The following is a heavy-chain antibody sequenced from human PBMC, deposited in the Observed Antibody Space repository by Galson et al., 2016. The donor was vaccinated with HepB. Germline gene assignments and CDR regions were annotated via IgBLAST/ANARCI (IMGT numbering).Heavy chain of an antibody. CDR3: ARVLEGPCNWFDP. J-gene: IGHJ5*02. V-gene: IGHV1-69*13. CDR2: IIPIFGTA. Sequence: SVKVSCKASGGTFSTYAISWVRQAPGQGLEWMGRIIPIFGTANYAQKFQGRATITADEYTSTAYMELSSLRSEDTAVYYCARVLEGPCNWFDPWGQGTLVTVSS. CDR1: GGTFSTYA.